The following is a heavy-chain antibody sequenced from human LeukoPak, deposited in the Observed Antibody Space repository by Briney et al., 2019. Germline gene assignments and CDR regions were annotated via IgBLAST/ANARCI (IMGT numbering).Heavy chain of an antibody. Sequence: PSETLSLTCTVSGGSISSYYWSWIRQPPGKGLEWIGYIYYSGSTNYNPSLKSRVTISVDTSKNQFSLKLSSVTAADTAVYYCARAPLGGEGHFDYWGQGTLVTVSS. CDR3: ARAPLGGEGHFDY. V-gene: IGHV4-59*08. CDR1: GGSISSYY. D-gene: IGHD3-16*01. J-gene: IGHJ4*02. CDR2: IYYSGST.